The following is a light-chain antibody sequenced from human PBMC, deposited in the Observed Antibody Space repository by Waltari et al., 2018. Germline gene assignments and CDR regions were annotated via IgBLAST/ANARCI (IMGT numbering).Light chain of an antibody. V-gene: IGLV2-14*03. CDR2: DII. CDR1: SSDIGGYDY. J-gene: IGLJ2*01. Sequence: QSALTQPASVSGSPGQSITISCTGTSSDIGGYDYVSWYQQRPGKAPKLMIYDIIKRPSGVSDRFPCSKSGNTASLTISGLQAEDEADYYCSSYAPSSTVFGGGTKLTVL. CDR3: SSYAPSSTV.